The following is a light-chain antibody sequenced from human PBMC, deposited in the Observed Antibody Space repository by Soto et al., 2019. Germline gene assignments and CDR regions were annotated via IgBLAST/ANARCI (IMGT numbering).Light chain of an antibody. V-gene: IGLV2-23*01. Sequence: QSALTQPASVSGSPGQSITISCTGTSSNVGSYNLVSWFRQYPGKAPKFLIYEGSKRPSGISNRFSASKSGNTASLTISGLQPGDEADYHCCSYAGGGTYVFGTGTKLTVL. CDR3: CSYAGGGTYV. CDR1: SSNVGSYNL. J-gene: IGLJ1*01. CDR2: EGS.